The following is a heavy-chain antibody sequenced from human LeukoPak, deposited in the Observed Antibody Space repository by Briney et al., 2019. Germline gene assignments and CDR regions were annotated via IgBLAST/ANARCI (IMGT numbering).Heavy chain of an antibody. J-gene: IGHJ5*02. CDR2: ISSSSSYI. CDR3: APFRGVIERFDP. CDR1: GFAFSSYS. D-gene: IGHD3-16*01. V-gene: IGHV3-21*01. Sequence: GGSLRLSCAASGFAFSSYSMKWVRQAPGKGLKWVSSISSSSSYIYYADSVKGRFTISRDNAKNSLYLQMNSLRAEDTAVYYCAPFRGVIERFDPWDQGTLVTVSS.